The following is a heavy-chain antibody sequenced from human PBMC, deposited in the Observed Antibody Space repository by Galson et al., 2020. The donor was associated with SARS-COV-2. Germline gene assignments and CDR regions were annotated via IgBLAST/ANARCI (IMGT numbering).Heavy chain of an antibody. CDR3: VRKGDYDRSWFDS. V-gene: IGHV4-59*13. J-gene: IGHJ5*01. CDR1: GGSIRRNY. D-gene: IGHD4-17*01. Sequence: ASENLSLTCNVTGGSIRRNYWSWSRQAPGKGLEWIAYIYHSGTTNCNPTIKSRVTISADTSRNQFTLNLRSVTASETATYYCVRKGDYDRSWFDSWGQGIRVTVSS. CDR2: IYHSGTT.